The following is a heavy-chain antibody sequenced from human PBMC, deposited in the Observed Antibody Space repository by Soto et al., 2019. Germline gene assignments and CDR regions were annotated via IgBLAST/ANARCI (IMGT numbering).Heavy chain of an antibody. D-gene: IGHD3-10*01. Sequence: SETLSLTCAVYGGSFSGYYWSWIRQPPGKGLEWIGEINHSGSTNYNPSLKSRVTISVDTSKNQFSLKLSSVTAADTAVYYCAGATHNYYGSGSYYPYYYYYMDVWGKGTTVTVSS. CDR1: GGSFSGYY. J-gene: IGHJ6*03. CDR3: AGATHNYYGSGSYYPYYYYYMDV. V-gene: IGHV4-34*01. CDR2: INHSGST.